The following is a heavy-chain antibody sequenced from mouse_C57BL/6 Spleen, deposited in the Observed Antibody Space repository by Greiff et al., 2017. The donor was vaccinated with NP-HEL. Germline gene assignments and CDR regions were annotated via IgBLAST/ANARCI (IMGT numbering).Heavy chain of an antibody. CDR2: INPSNGGT. CDR3: AREGSYYDYDVYWYFDV. Sequence: QVQLKQPGTELVKPGASVKLSCKASGYTFTSYWMHWVKQRPGQGLEWIGNINPSNGGTNYNEKFKSKATLTVDKSSSTAYMQLSSLTSEDSAVYYCAREGSYYDYDVYWYFDVWGTGTTVTVSS. J-gene: IGHJ1*03. V-gene: IGHV1-53*01. D-gene: IGHD2-4*01. CDR1: GYTFTSYW.